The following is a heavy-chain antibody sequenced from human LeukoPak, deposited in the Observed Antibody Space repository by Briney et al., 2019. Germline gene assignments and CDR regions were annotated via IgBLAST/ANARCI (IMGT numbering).Heavy chain of an antibody. CDR1: GFTFDDYA. CDR3: ASNSVGAGDY. V-gene: IGHV3-9*01. J-gene: IGHJ4*02. Sequence: GRPLRLSRAASGFTFDDYAMHWVRHAPGKGLEWVSGISWNSGSIGYADSVKGRFTIYRDNAKNSLYLQMNSLRADDTAVYYCASNSVGAGDYWGQGTLVTVSS. D-gene: IGHD1-26*01. CDR2: ISWNSGSI.